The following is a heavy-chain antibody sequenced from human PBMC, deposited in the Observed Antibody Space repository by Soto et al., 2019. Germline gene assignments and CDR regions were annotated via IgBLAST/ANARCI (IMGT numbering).Heavy chain of an antibody. J-gene: IGHJ4*02. V-gene: IGHV4-59*08. D-gene: IGHD7-27*01. Sequence: SETLSLTCTVSGGSISSYYWSWIRQPPGKGLEWIGYIYYSGSTNYNPSLKSRVIISVDTSKNQFSLKLSSVTAADTAVYYCARRWGRTFDYWGQGTRVTVS. CDR1: GGSISSYY. CDR2: IYYSGST. CDR3: ARRWGRTFDY.